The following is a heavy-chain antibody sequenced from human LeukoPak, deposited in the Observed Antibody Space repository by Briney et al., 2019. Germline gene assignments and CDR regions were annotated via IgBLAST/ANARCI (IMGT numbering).Heavy chain of an antibody. CDR1: GFSLRNYS. J-gene: IGHJ6*03. CDR3: ATAPFGTSDYTDV. V-gene: IGHV3-48*01. D-gene: IGHD3/OR15-3a*01. Sequence: GGSLRLSCVASGFSLRNYSLNWVRQGPGKGLEWVAHVSPTGTTHYADSVKGRITISRDNFRNSLSLQMHSLSSGDTAVYFCATAPFGTSDYTDVWGRGTTVTVSS. CDR2: VSPTGTT.